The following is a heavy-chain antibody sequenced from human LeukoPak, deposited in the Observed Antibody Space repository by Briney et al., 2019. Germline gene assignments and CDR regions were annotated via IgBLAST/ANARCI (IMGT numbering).Heavy chain of an antibody. CDR3: ITPLPYSAQ. CDR1: GFTFSNAY. D-gene: IGHD2-21*01. Sequence: GGSLRLSCAASGFTFSNAYMNWVRQAPGKGLEWVGRIKPKTDGETTEYAAPVKGRFSISRDDSKNMLYLQVNSLKTEDTAVYYCITPLPYSAQGGQGTLVTVSS. V-gene: IGHV3-15*07. CDR2: IKPKTDGETT. J-gene: IGHJ4*02.